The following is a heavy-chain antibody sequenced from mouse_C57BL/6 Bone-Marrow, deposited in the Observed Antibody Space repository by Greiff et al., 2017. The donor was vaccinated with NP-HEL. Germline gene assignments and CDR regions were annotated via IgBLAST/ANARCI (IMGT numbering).Heavy chain of an antibody. CDR3: ARVPYDYDDAMDY. CDR1: GFTFSDYY. CDR2: INYDGSST. Sequence: EVKLVESEGGLVQPGSSMKLSCTASGFTFSDYYMAWVRQVPEKGLEWVANINYDGSSTYYLDSLKSRFIISRDNDKNILYLQMSSLKSDDTATYYCARVPYDYDDAMDYWGQGTSVTVSS. V-gene: IGHV5-16*01. D-gene: IGHD2-4*01. J-gene: IGHJ4*01.